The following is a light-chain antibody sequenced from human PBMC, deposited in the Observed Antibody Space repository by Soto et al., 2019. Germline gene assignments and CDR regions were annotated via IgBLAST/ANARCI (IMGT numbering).Light chain of an antibody. V-gene: IGLV2-18*02. CDR2: EVS. J-gene: IGLJ1*01. CDR3: SSFTSSSTYV. Sequence: QSXLTQPPSVSGSPGQSVTISCTGTSSDVGSYNRVSWYQQPPGTAPKLMIYEVSNRPSGVPDRFSGSKSGNTASLTISGLQAEDEADYYCSSFTSSSTYVFGTGTKVTVL. CDR1: SSDVGSYNR.